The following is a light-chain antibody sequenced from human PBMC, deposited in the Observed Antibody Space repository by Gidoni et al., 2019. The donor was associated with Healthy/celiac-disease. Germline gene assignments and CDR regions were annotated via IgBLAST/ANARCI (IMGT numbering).Light chain of an antibody. J-gene: IGKJ1*01. CDR1: QGISSY. V-gene: IGKV1-8*01. Sequence: IRMTQSPSSFSAATGDRVTITCRASQGISSYLAWYQQKPGKAPKLLIYAASTLQSGVPSRFSGSGSGTDFTLTISCLQSEDFATYYCQQYYSYPWTFGQGTKVEIK. CDR2: AAS. CDR3: QQYYSYPWT.